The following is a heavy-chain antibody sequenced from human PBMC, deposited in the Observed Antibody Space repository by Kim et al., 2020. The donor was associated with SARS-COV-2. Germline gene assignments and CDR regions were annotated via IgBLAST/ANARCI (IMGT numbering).Heavy chain of an antibody. CDR1: GFTFSTYA. J-gene: IGHJ4*02. D-gene: IGHD3-16*01. CDR3: AKKLGPTGGPLDY. Sequence: GGSLRLSCAGSGFTFSTYAMSWVRQAPGKGLEWVSVIIGRTGSTYYTDSVKGRFTISRDESKNTLYLQLNSLRADDTAVYYCAKKLGPTGGPLDYWGQGTLVTVSS. CDR2: IIGRTGST. V-gene: IGHV3-23*01.